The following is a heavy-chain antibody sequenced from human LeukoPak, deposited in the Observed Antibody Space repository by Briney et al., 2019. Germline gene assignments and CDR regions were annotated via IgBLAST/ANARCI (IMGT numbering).Heavy chain of an antibody. D-gene: IGHD5-18*01. CDR3: ARGGYSYGYMGYFDY. CDR2: ISAYNGNT. J-gene: IGHJ4*02. CDR1: GYTFSIYG. Sequence: GASVKVSCKASGYTFSIYGVSWVRQAPGQGLEWVAWISAYNGNTNYAQKFQGRVTMTTDTSTSTAYMELRSLRSDDTAVYYCARGGYSYGYMGYFDYWGQGTLVTASA. V-gene: IGHV1-18*01.